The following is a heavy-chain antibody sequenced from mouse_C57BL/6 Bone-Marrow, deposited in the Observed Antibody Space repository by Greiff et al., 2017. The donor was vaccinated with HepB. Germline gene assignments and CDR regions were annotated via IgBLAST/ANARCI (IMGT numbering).Heavy chain of an antibody. D-gene: IGHD2-4*01. CDR3: ARTQGYDYDGTWFAY. CDR1: GYTFTDYY. J-gene: IGHJ3*01. Sequence: VQLQQSGPELVKPGASVKISCKASGYTFTDYYMNWVKQSHGKSLEWIGDINPNNGGTSYNQKFKGKATLTVDKSSSTAYMELRSLTSEDSAVYYCARTQGYDYDGTWFAYWGQGTLVTVSA. V-gene: IGHV1-26*01. CDR2: INPNNGGT.